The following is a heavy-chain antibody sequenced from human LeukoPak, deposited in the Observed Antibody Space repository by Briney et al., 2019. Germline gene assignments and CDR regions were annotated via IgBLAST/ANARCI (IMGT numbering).Heavy chain of an antibody. CDR1: GGSINSYY. CDR3: ARHNGYDALEY. J-gene: IGHJ4*02. CDR2: VNYAGRT. V-gene: IGHV4-59*08. Sequence: SETLSLICTVSGGSINSYYWSWIRQSPGKGLEWIGYVNYAGRTDYHPSLKSRVSISVDTSKNQFSLKMTSVTAADTAVYYCARHNGYDALEYWGQGILVTVSS. D-gene: IGHD5-12*01.